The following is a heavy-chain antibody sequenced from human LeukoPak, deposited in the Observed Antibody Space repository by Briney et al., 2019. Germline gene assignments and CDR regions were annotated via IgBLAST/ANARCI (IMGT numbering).Heavy chain of an antibody. CDR1: GFTVSSNY. CDR2: ISYDGTTK. CDR3: VRVSSQIYYSYMDV. J-gene: IGHJ6*03. V-gene: IGHV3-30*03. Sequence: GGSLRLSCAASGFTVSSNYMHWVRQAPGKGLEWVAVISYDGTTKFYSDSVKGRFTISRDNSKNTLSVQMNSLNAEDTAVYYCVRVSSQIYYSYMDVWGTGTTVIVSS.